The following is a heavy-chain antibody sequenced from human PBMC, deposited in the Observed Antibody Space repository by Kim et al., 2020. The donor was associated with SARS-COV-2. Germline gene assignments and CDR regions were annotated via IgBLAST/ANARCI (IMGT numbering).Heavy chain of an antibody. Sequence: KYYADHVKGRFTISRDNSKNTLYLQMSSLGAEETAVYYCATPFTVAIFDYWGQGTLVTVSS. J-gene: IGHJ4*02. CDR2: K. V-gene: IGHV3-30*15. CDR3: ATPFTVAIFDY. D-gene: IGHD4-4*01.